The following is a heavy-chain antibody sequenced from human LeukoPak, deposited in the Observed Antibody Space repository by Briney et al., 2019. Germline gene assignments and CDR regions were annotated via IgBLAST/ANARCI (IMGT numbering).Heavy chain of an antibody. CDR2: ISSSSSYI. Sequence: PGGSLRLSCAASGFTFSSYSMNWVRQAPGKGLEWVSSISSSSSYIYYADSVKGRFTISRDNAKNSLYLQMNSLRAEDTAVYYCARGRSGYYDSSGYYPDAFDIWGQGTMVTVSS. J-gene: IGHJ3*02. D-gene: IGHD3-22*01. CDR1: GFTFSSYS. V-gene: IGHV3-21*01. CDR3: ARGRSGYYDSSGYYPDAFDI.